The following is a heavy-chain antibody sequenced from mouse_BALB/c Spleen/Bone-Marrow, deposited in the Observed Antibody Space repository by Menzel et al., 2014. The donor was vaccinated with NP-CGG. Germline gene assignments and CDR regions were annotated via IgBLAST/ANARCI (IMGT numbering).Heavy chain of an antibody. V-gene: IGHV1-80*01. CDR2: IYPGDGDT. CDR3: ARGDYRYGDFAMDY. CDR1: GYALSSNW. Sequence: QVQLKQSGAELVRPGSSVKISCKASGYALSSNWMNWVKRRPGQGLEWIGQIYPGDGDTNYNGKFQGKATLTADKSSSTAYMQLSSLTSEDSAVYFCARGDYRYGDFAMDYWGQGTSVTVSS. D-gene: IGHD2-12*01. J-gene: IGHJ4*01.